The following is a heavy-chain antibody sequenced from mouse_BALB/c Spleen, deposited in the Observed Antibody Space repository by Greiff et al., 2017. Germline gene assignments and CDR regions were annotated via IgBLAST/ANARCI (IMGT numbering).Heavy chain of an antibody. V-gene: IGHV5-6-2*01. J-gene: IGHJ2*01. CDR3: ARYRYDAGVYYFDY. Sequence: EVKLVESGGGLVKLGGSLKLSCAASGFTFSSYYMSWVRQTPEKRLELVAAINSNGGSTYYPDTVKGRFTISRDNAKNTLYLQMSSLKSEDTALYYCARYRYDAGVYYFDYWGQGTTLTVSS. CDR2: INSNGGST. CDR1: GFTFSSYY. D-gene: IGHD2-14*01.